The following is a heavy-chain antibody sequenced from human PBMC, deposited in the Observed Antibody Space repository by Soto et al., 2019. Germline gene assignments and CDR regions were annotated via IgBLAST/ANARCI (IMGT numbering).Heavy chain of an antibody. J-gene: IGHJ4*02. V-gene: IGHV3-23*01. CDR3: AKDLATGGKCSGGSCPDY. CDR2: ISGSGGST. D-gene: IGHD2-15*01. CDR1: GFTFSSYA. Sequence: GGSLRLSCAASGFTFSSYAMSWVRQAPGKGLEWVSAISGSGGSTYYADSVKGRFTISRDNSKNTLYLQMNSLRAEDTAVYYCAKDLATGGKCSGGSCPDYWGQGTLVTVSS.